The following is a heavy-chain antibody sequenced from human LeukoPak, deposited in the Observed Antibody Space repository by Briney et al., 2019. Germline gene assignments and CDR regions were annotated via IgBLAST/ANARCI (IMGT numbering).Heavy chain of an antibody. D-gene: IGHD3-22*01. J-gene: IGHJ4*02. CDR2: INAGNGNT. CDR1: GYTFTSYA. CDR3: ARSYDSSGYYHLFDY. Sequence: ASVKVSCKASGYTFTSYAMHWVRQAPGQRLEWMGWINAGNGNTKYSQEFQGRVTITRDTSASTAYMELSSLRSEDMAVYYCARSYDSSGYYHLFDYWGQGTLVTVSS. V-gene: IGHV1-3*03.